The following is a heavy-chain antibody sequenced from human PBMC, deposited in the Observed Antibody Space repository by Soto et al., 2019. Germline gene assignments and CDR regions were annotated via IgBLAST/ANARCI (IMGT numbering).Heavy chain of an antibody. Sequence: HPGGSLRLSCAASGFTFSTYAMTWVRQAPGKGLEWVSVMTGGGTTYYADSVKGRFTVSRDNSKNTLYLQMNSLRAGDTAIYYCARARYGGNSASGHWGQGTLVTVSS. CDR2: MTGGGTT. CDR3: ARARYGGNSASGH. J-gene: IGHJ4*02. D-gene: IGHD4-17*01. V-gene: IGHV3-23*01. CDR1: GFTFSTYA.